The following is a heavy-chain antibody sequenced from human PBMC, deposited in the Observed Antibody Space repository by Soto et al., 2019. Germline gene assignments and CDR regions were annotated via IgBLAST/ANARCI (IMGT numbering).Heavy chain of an antibody. D-gene: IGHD3-22*01. CDR2: IYWDDDK. Sequence: QITLKESGPTLVKPTQPLTLTCTFSGFSLRTSGVGVGWIRQPPGKALEWLALIYWDDDKRYSSFLKRRLTITKDPSKNQVVLTMTNLDPVDTATYYCAHLFYHESSGSNDGFDIWGQGTTVTVS. V-gene: IGHV2-5*02. CDR3: AHLFYHESSGSNDGFDI. J-gene: IGHJ3*02. CDR1: GFSLRTSGVG.